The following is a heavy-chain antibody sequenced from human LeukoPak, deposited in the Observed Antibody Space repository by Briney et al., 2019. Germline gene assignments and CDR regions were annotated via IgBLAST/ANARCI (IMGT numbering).Heavy chain of an antibody. V-gene: IGHV3-23*01. Sequence: GGSLRLSCVASGLSFSRYAMSWVRQAPGKGLEWVSTISGSGSSTYYADSAKGRFTISRDSSKNTLYLQMNSLRAEDTAVYYCAKCSTMISSKYYFDYWGQGTLVTVSS. J-gene: IGHJ4*02. CDR3: AKCSTMISSKYYFDY. CDR2: ISGSGSST. D-gene: IGHD3-22*01. CDR1: GLSFSRYA.